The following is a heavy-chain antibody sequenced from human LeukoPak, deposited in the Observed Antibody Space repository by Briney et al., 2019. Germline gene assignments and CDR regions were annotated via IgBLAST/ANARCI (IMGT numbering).Heavy chain of an antibody. CDR1: GFTFSTYS. J-gene: IGHJ4*02. Sequence: PGGSLRLSCAASGFTFSTYSMNWVRQAPGKGLEWVANIKQDGSEKYYVDSVKGRFTISRDNAKNSLYLQMNSLRAEDTAVYYCARDLPFPFDYWGQGTLVTVSS. D-gene: IGHD2-21*01. CDR2: IKQDGSEK. V-gene: IGHV3-7*01. CDR3: ARDLPFPFDY.